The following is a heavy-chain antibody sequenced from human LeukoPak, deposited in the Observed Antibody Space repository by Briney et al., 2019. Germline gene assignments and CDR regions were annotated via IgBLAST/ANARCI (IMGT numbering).Heavy chain of an antibody. D-gene: IGHD5-12*01. CDR1: GFTFSSYA. J-gene: IGHJ3*02. Sequence: PGGSLRLSCAASGFTFSSYAISWVRQAPGKGLEWVSALSGSGGYTYYADSVKGRFTISRDNSKNTLYLQMNSLRAEDAAVYYCAKNWGATIYYAFDIWGQGTMVTVSS. CDR2: LSGSGGYT. CDR3: AKNWGATIYYAFDI. V-gene: IGHV3-23*01.